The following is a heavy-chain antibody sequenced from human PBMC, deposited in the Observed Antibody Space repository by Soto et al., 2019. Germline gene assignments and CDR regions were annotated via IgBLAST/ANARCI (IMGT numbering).Heavy chain of an antibody. CDR3: ARTPIAVAGYYFDY. V-gene: IGHV3-11*01. Sequence: GRSLRLSCAASGFTFSDYYMSWFRQATGQGLAWVSSLRSSGSTIYSADAVTARFTLSRANATNSLYLQTNSLRAEPTAVYYCARTPIAVAGYYFDYWGQGTLVTVSS. D-gene: IGHD6-19*01. CDR1: GFTFSDYY. J-gene: IGHJ4*02. CDR2: LRSSGSTI.